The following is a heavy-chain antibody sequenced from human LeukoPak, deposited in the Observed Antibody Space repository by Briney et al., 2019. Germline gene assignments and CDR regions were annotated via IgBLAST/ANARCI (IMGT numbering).Heavy chain of an antibody. CDR3: ASTVSNYDILTGATNWFDP. CDR1: GYSFTSYW. Sequence: GESLRISCKGSGYSFTSYWISWVRQMPGKGLEWMGRIDPSDSYTNYSPSFQGHVTISADKFISTAYLQWSSLKASDTAMYYCASTVSNYDILTGATNWFDPWGQGALVTVSS. J-gene: IGHJ5*02. CDR2: IDPSDSYT. D-gene: IGHD3-9*01. V-gene: IGHV5-10-1*01.